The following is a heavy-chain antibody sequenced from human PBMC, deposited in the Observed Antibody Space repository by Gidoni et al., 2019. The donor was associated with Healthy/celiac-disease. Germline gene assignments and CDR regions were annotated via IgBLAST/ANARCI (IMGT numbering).Heavy chain of an antibody. CDR3: ARVGGYCSGGSCPRTYYFDY. CDR2: INHSGSP. Sequence: QVQLQQWGAGLLKPSETLSLTCAVYGGSFSGYYWSWIRQPPGKGREWIGEINHSGSPNYNPSLKSRVTISVDTSKNQFSLKLSSVTAADTAVYYCARVGGYCSGGSCPRTYYFDYWGQGTLVTVSS. J-gene: IGHJ4*02. CDR1: GGSFSGYY. D-gene: IGHD2-15*01. V-gene: IGHV4-34*01.